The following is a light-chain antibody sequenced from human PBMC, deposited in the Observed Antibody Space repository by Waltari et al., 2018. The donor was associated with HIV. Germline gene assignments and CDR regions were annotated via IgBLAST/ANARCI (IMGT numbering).Light chain of an antibody. CDR3: AVWDDNVNGL. J-gene: IGLJ2*01. CDR2: SSN. CDR1: RFNIGRNH. Sequence: QSVLIQPPSVSGIPGQWATISCSGRRFNIGRNHETCYQQPSATSPKLLIYSSNRRPSGVPERFSGSKAGTSAALAISGLQSEDEGDYYCAVWDDNVNGLFGGGTKVTV. V-gene: IGLV1-44*01.